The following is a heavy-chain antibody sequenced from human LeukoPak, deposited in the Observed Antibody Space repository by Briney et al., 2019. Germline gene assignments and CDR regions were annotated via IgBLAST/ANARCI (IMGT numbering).Heavy chain of an antibody. Sequence: GGSLRLSCAASGFIFDDYTMHWVRQAPGKGLEWVSLISWDGGSTYYADSVKGRFTISRDNSKNSLYLQMNSLRTEDTALYYCAKDIGRYCSSTSCSTYWFDPWGQGTLVTVSS. CDR3: AKDIGRYCSSTSCSTYWFDP. CDR2: ISWDGGST. D-gene: IGHD2-2*01. J-gene: IGHJ5*02. V-gene: IGHV3-43*01. CDR1: GFIFDDYT.